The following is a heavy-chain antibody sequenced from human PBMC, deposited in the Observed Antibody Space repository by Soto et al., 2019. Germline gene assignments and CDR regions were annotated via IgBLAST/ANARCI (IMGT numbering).Heavy chain of an antibody. Sequence: QVQLVESGGGVVQPGRSLRLSCAASGFTFSSYGMHWVRQAPGKGLEWVAVIWYDGSNKYYADSVKGRFTISRDNSKNTLYLQMNSMRAEDTAVYYCAREGKDIVATIRPKYFDYWGQGTLVTVSS. CDR1: GFTFSSYG. V-gene: IGHV3-33*01. CDR3: AREGKDIVATIRPKYFDY. CDR2: IWYDGSNK. D-gene: IGHD5-12*01. J-gene: IGHJ4*02.